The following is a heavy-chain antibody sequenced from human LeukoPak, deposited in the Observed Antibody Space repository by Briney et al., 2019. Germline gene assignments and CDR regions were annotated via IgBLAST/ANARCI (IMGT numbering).Heavy chain of an antibody. D-gene: IGHD3-16*01. CDR2: IYYSGST. CDR1: GGSISSYY. J-gene: IGHJ4*02. V-gene: IGHV4-59*01. Sequence: SETLSLTCTVSGGSISSYYWSWIRQPPGKGLEWIGYIYYSGSTNYNPSLKSRVTISVDTSKNQFSLKLSSVTAADTAVYYCARDSGDDYVWGSYSIWGQGTLVTVSS. CDR3: ARDSGDDYVWGSYSI.